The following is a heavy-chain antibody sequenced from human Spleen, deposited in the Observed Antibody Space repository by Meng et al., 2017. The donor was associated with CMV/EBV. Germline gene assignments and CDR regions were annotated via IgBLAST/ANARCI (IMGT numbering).Heavy chain of an antibody. CDR3: ARYYCTSPSCFIDY. CDR1: GFTLSNFW. CDR2: IGLDGTER. Sequence: GGSLRLSCAASGFTLSNFWMSWVRQAPGKGLEWLAKIGLDGTERDYVDSLKGRITISKDNAKSSLYLQMNSLRVEDTAVYYCARYYCTSPSCFIDYWGQGTLVTVSS. V-gene: IGHV3-7*01. J-gene: IGHJ4*02. D-gene: IGHD2-2*01.